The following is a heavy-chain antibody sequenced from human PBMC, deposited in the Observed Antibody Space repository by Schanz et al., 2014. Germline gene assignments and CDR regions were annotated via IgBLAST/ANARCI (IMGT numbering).Heavy chain of an antibody. CDR3: ARDLEGFDY. V-gene: IGHV4-59*12. D-gene: IGHD1-1*01. J-gene: IGHJ4*02. CDR2: IYYTGST. CDR1: GGSIRTYY. Sequence: QVQLQESGPGLVKPSETLSLTCSVSGGSIRTYYWSWIRQPPGKGLEWIGYIYYTGSTNSNPSLKSRVTMSVDTSKTQFSLKLSSVTAADTAVYYCARDLEGFDYWGQGTLVTVSS.